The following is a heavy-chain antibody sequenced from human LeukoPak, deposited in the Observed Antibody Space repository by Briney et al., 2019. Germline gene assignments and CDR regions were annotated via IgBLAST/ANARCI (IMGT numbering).Heavy chain of an antibody. Sequence: GASVKVSCKASGYTVTSYYMHWVRQAPGQGLEWMGILNPSGGSSSYAQKFQGRATLTRATSTSTVYMERSSLRSEDTAVYYCAYATYQAKVDYWGQGTLVTVSS. CDR3: AYATYQAKVDY. D-gene: IGHD2-8*01. CDR1: GYTVTSYY. V-gene: IGHV1-46*01. J-gene: IGHJ4*02. CDR2: LNPSGGSS.